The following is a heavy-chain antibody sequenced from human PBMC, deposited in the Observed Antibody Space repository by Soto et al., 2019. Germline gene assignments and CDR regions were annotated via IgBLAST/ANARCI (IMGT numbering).Heavy chain of an antibody. J-gene: IGHJ6*02. CDR2: ISSSSSYI. D-gene: IGHD2-2*01. Sequence: GSLRLSCAASGFTFSSYSMNWVRQAPGKGLEWVSSISSSSSYIYYADSVKGRFTISRDNAKNSLYLQMNSLRAEDTAVYYCARGIEYQLLWNGMDVWGQGTTVTSP. CDR1: GFTFSSYS. CDR3: ARGIEYQLLWNGMDV. V-gene: IGHV3-21*01.